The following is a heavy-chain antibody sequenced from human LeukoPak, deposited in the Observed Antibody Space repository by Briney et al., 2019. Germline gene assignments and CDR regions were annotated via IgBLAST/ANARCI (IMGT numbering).Heavy chain of an antibody. D-gene: IGHD5-18*01. V-gene: IGHV4-59*08. CDR1: GGSISSYY. CDR2: IYYSGST. Sequence: PSETLSLTCTVSGGSISSYYWSWIRQPPGKGLEWIGYIYYSGSTNYNPSLKSRVTISVDTSKNQFSLKLGSVTAADTVVYYCARPGVGSGRYGAFDIWGQGTMVTVYS. CDR3: ARPGVGSGRYGAFDI. J-gene: IGHJ3*02.